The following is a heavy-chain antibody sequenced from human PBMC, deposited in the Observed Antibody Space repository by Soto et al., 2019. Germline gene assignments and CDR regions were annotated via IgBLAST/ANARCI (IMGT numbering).Heavy chain of an antibody. V-gene: IGHV4-59*01. CDR1: GGSLRGYS. CDR3: AREKTPVDPQYFYDGMDV. D-gene: IGHD4-17*01. J-gene: IGHJ6*01. Sequence: SETLSLTCTGSGGSLRGYSWSLIRQSPGKGLEWIGYVYSGGGTNYSPSFMGRVTISVDTTDNQFSLKLNSVTAADTAVYYFAREKTPVDPQYFYDGMDVWGQGTTVTVSS. CDR2: VYSGGGT.